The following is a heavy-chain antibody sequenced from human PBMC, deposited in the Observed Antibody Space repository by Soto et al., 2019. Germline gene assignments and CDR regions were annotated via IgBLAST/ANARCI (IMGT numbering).Heavy chain of an antibody. D-gene: IGHD3-16*01. CDR2: IRSKANSYAT. Sequence: GGSLRLSCAASGFTFSGSAMHWVRQASGKGLEWVGRIRSKANSYATAYAASVKGRFTISRDDSKNTAYLQMNSLKTEDTAVYYCTGGNLMYYYYMDVWGKGTTVTVSS. V-gene: IGHV3-73*01. CDR3: TGGNLMYYYYMDV. CDR1: GFTFSGSA. J-gene: IGHJ6*03.